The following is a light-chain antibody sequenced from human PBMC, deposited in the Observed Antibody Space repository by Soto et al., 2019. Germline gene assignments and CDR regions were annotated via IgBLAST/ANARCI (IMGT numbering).Light chain of an antibody. CDR1: ETVNSNY. CDR3: QQYNNWT. Sequence: DIVLTQSPGTLSLSPGERATLSCRASETVNSNYLAWYQQKRGQAPRLLIYGASRRATGIPDRFSGSGSGTDFTLTISSLQSEDFAVYYCQQYNNWTFGQGTKVDNK. J-gene: IGKJ1*01. CDR2: GAS. V-gene: IGKV3-20*01.